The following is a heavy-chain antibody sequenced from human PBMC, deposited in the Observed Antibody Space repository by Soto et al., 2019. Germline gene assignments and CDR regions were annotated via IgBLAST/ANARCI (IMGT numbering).Heavy chain of an antibody. CDR2: IRSGRDT. CDR1: GFTFSNYY. J-gene: IGHJ6*02. Sequence: GGSLRLSCAVSGFTFSNYYIHWVRQAPGKGLEWVSSIRSGRDTFYADSVKGRFSISRDDATSSVSLQMNSLRGEDTAVYFCAREDTAWPLAYGLDVWGQGTTVTVSS. D-gene: IGHD2-21*02. CDR3: AREDTAWPLAYGLDV. V-gene: IGHV3-21*01.